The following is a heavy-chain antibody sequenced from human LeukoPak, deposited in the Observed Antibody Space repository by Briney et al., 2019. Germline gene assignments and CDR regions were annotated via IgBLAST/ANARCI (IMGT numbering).Heavy chain of an antibody. CDR1: GFAFNTYS. D-gene: IGHD3-22*01. CDR2: ISSSSSYM. J-gene: IGHJ4*02. V-gene: IGHV3-21*01. CDR3: VRVIPSSGTLDF. Sequence: GGSLRLSCAASGFAFNTYSMNWVRQAPGKGLQWVSSISSSSSYMFYGDSMEGRFTISRDNAEKSLYLQMNSLSAEDTAVYYCVRVIPSSGTLDFWGQGTLVTVSS.